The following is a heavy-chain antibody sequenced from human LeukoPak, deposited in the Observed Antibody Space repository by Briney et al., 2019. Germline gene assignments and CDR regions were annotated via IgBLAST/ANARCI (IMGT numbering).Heavy chain of an antibody. CDR2: IYYSGTT. D-gene: IGHD6-19*01. J-gene: IGHJ1*01. CDR3: ARHASGWYTD. CDR1: GGSISSGDYY. V-gene: IGHV4-39*01. Sequence: KPSETLSLTCAVSGGSISSGDYYWGWIRQPPGKGQQWIGSIYYSGTTYYNPFLKSRLTISRDTSKNQFSLRLSPVTTADTAMYYCARHASGWYTDWGQGTLVTVSS.